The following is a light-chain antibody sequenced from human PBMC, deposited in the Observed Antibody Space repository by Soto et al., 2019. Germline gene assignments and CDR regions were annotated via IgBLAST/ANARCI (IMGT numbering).Light chain of an antibody. CDR1: SSNIGSNY. Sequence: QSVLTQPPSASGTPGQRVTISCSGSSSNIGSNYVYWYQQLPGTAPKLLIYSNNQRPSGVPDRFPGSKSGTSASLAISGLRSEDEADYYCAAWDDSLSGLYVFGTGTKVTVL. CDR2: SNN. CDR3: AAWDDSLSGLYV. V-gene: IGLV1-47*02. J-gene: IGLJ1*01.